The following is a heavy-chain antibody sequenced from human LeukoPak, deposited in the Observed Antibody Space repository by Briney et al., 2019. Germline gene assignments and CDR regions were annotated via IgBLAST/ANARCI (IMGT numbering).Heavy chain of an antibody. CDR1: GFTFSSYA. V-gene: IGHV3-23*01. Sequence: GGSLRLSCAASGFTFSSYAMSWVRQAPGKGLEWVSAISGSGGNTYYADSVKGRFTISRDNSKNTLYLQMDSLGAEDTAVYYCAKRPGTFDAFDVWGQGTMVTVSS. CDR3: AKRPGTFDAFDV. J-gene: IGHJ3*01. D-gene: IGHD1-14*01. CDR2: ISGSGGNT.